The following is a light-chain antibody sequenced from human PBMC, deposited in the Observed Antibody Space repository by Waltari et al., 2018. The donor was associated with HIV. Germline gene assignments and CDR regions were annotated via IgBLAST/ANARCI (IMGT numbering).Light chain of an antibody. CDR2: EVS. J-gene: IGLJ2*01. V-gene: IGLV2-8*01. Sequence: QSALTQPPSASGSPGQSVTISCAGTSSDIGLYNFVSWYQHHPGKAPKPMSSEVSRRPSGVPDRFSGSKSGNTASLTVSGLQAEDEAAYYCFSYAGNNYLLFGGGTKLTVL. CDR3: FSYAGNNYLL. CDR1: SSDIGLYNF.